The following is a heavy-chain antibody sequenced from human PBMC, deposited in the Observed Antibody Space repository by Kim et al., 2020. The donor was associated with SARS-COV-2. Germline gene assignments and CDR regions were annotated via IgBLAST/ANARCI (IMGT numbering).Heavy chain of an antibody. Sequence: GGSLRLSCAASGFTFSSYGMHWVRQAPGKGLEWVAVIWYDGSNKYYADSVKGRFTISRDNSKNTLYLQMNSLRAEDTAVYYCARIRGDSRALTYYYYYGMDVWGQGTTVTVSS. CDR3: ARIRGDSRALTYYYYYGMDV. V-gene: IGHV3-33*01. D-gene: IGHD6-13*01. CDR1: GFTFSSYG. J-gene: IGHJ6*02. CDR2: IWYDGSNK.